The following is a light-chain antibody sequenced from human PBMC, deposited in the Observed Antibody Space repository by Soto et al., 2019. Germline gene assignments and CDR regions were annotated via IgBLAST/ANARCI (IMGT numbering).Light chain of an antibody. CDR1: QSVSVY. CDR3: QQRGNWPPLT. V-gene: IGKV3-11*01. J-gene: IGKJ4*01. Sequence: EIVLTQSPATLSLSPGESATLSCRASQSVSVYLAWYQQKPGQAPRLLIYDASNRATGIPARFSGSGSGTDFTLNISSLEPEDFAVYYCQQRGNWPPLTFGGGTKVEIK. CDR2: DAS.